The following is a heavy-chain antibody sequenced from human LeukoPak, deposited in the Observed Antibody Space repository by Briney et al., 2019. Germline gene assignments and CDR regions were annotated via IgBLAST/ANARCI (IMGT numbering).Heavy chain of an antibody. V-gene: IGHV3-23*01. J-gene: IGHJ4*02. Sequence: PGGSLRLSCAASGFTFSSYAMSWVRQAPGKGLEWVSAISGSGGSTYYGDSVKGRFTISRDNSKNTLYLQMNRLRAEDTAVYYCAKDPIFSGSYGVFDYWGLGTLVTVSS. CDR2: ISGSGGST. CDR1: GFTFSSYA. CDR3: AKDPIFSGSYGVFDY. D-gene: IGHD1-26*01.